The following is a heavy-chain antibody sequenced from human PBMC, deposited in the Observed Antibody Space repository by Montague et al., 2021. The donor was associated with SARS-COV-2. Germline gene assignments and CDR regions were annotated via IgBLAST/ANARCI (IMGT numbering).Heavy chain of an antibody. Sequence: SETLSLTCAVYGGSFSGYYWSWIRQPPGKGLDWIGEINHSGSTNYNPSLKSRVTISVDTSKNQFSLKLSSVTAADTAVYYCASLTLGYCISTSCYSDWLDPWCQGTLVTVSS. CDR1: GGSFSGYY. CDR3: ASLTLGYCISTSCYSDWLDP. CDR2: INHSGST. D-gene: IGHD2-2*02. J-gene: IGHJ5*02. V-gene: IGHV4-34*01.